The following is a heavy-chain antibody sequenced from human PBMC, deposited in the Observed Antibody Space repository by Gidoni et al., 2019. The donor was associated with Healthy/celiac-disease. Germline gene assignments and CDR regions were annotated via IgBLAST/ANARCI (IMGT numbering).Heavy chain of an antibody. V-gene: IGHV3-48*01. Sequence: GSLRLSCAASGFTFSSYSMNWVRQAPGKGLEWVSYISSSSSTIYYADSVKGRFTISRDNAKNSLYLQMNSLRAEDTAVYYCARDDYDFWSGDDAFDIWGQGTMVTVSS. CDR1: GFTFSSYS. D-gene: IGHD3-3*01. J-gene: IGHJ3*02. CDR3: ARDDYDFWSGDDAFDI. CDR2: ISSSSSTI.